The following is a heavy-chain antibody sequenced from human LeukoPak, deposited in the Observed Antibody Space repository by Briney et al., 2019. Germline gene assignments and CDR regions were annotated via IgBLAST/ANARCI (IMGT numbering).Heavy chain of an antibody. V-gene: IGHV3-23*01. CDR2: ISGSGGST. CDR3: AKALPEPTPVPYFDWLTNDY. Sequence: QPGGSLRLSCAASGFTFSSYAMSWVRQAPGKGLEWVSAISGSGGSTYYADSVKGRFTISRDNSKNTLYLQMNSLRAEDTAVYYCAKALPEPTPVPYFDWLTNDYWGQGTLVTVSS. J-gene: IGHJ4*02. CDR1: GFTFSSYA. D-gene: IGHD3-9*01.